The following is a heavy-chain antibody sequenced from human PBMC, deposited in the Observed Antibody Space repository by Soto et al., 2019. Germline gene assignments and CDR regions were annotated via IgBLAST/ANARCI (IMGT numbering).Heavy chain of an antibody. CDR1: GGSISSYY. Sequence: SETLSLTCTVSGGSISSYYWSWIRQPPGKGLEWIGYIYYSGSTNYNPSLKSRVTISVDTSKNQFSLKLSSVTAADTAVYYCATLKFIAEAIEYYYYGMDVWGKGTTVTVSS. CDR2: IYYSGST. D-gene: IGHD2-15*01. J-gene: IGHJ6*04. V-gene: IGHV4-59*08. CDR3: ATLKFIAEAIEYYYYGMDV.